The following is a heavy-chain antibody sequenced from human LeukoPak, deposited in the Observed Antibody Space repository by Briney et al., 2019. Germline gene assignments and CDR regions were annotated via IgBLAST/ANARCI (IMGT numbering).Heavy chain of an antibody. V-gene: IGHV3-23*01. CDR2: ISGSGGST. Sequence: GGSLRLSCAASGFTFSSYAMSWVRQAPGKGLEWVSAISGSGGSTYYADSVKGRFTISRDNSKNTLYLQMNSLRAEDTAVYYCAKFGYYDILTGYLGLDYSGQGTLVTVSS. CDR1: GFTFSSYA. J-gene: IGHJ4*02. D-gene: IGHD3-9*01. CDR3: AKFGYYDILTGYLGLDY.